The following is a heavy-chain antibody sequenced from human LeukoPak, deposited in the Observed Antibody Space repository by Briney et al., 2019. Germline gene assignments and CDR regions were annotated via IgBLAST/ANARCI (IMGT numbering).Heavy chain of an antibody. V-gene: IGHV1-18*01. Sequence: ASVKVSCKASGYTFTSYGISWVRQAPGQGLEWMGWISAYNGNTNYAQKLQGRVTMTTDTSTSTAYMELRSLRSDDTAVYYRARVGGSGWSNYYYYYMDVWGKGTTVTVSS. CDR2: ISAYNGNT. D-gene: IGHD6-19*01. CDR3: ARVGGSGWSNYYYYYMDV. J-gene: IGHJ6*03. CDR1: GYTFTSYG.